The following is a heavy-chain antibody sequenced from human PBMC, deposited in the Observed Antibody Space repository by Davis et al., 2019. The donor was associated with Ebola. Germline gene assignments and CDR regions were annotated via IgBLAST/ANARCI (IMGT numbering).Heavy chain of an antibody. V-gene: IGHV4-34*01. D-gene: IGHD3-3*01. CDR3: ARGGVRLRFGIIDY. Sequence: SETLSLTCAVYGGSFSGYYWSWIRQPPGKGLEWIGEINHSGSTYYNPSLKSRVTISVDTSKNQFSLKLSSVTAADTAVYYCARGGVRLRFGIIDYWGQGTLVTVSS. J-gene: IGHJ4*02. CDR2: INHSGST. CDR1: GGSFSGYY.